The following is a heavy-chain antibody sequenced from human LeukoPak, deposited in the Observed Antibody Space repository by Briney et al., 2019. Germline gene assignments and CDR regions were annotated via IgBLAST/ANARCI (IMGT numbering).Heavy chain of an antibody. V-gene: IGHV1-45*02. Sequence: ASVKVSCKASGYTFTYRYLHWVRQAPGQALEWMGWITPFNGNTNYAQKFQDRVTITRDKSISTAYLQWSSLKASDTAMYYCARHSSGNDAFDIWGQGTMVTVSS. J-gene: IGHJ3*02. CDR1: GYTFTYRY. D-gene: IGHD6-19*01. CDR2: ITPFNGNT. CDR3: ARHSSGNDAFDI.